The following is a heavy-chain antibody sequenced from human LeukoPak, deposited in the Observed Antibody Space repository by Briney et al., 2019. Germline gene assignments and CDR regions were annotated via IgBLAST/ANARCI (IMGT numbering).Heavy chain of an antibody. D-gene: IGHD5-18*01. CDR3: ARHVDTAHPWFDP. Sequence: GESLKISCKGSGYSFTSYWIGWVRQMPGKGLEWMRIIYPGDSDTRCSPSFQGQVTISADKSISTAYLQWSSLKASDTAMYYCARHVDTAHPWFDPWGQGTLVTVSS. CDR1: GYSFTSYW. V-gene: IGHV5-51*01. J-gene: IGHJ5*02. CDR2: IYPGDSDT.